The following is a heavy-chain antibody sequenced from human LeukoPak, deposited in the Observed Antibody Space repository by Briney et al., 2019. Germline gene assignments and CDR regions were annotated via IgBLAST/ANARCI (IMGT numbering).Heavy chain of an antibody. D-gene: IGHD5-18*01. V-gene: IGHV3-48*04. CDR1: VFTFSRYS. CDR2: YSSSSTI. CDR3: ARDEGAAIDY. J-gene: IGHJ4*02. Sequence: PGGSLRLSCAASVFTFSRYSMHWPRRARGGGLEWVSYYSSSSTIYYADSVKGRFTISRDNAKNTRYLQMNSLRAEDTAVYYCARDEGAAIDYWGQGTLVTVSS.